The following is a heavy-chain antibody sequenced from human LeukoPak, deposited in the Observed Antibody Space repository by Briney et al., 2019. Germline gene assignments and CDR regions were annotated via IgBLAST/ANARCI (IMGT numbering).Heavy chain of an antibody. J-gene: IGHJ4*02. D-gene: IGHD3-10*01. CDR1: GFTFNTFT. CDR2: INRGGDGT. V-gene: IGHV3-23*01. Sequence: GGSLRLSCAASGFTFNTFTMNWVRQAPGKGLEWVSAINRGGDGTYYVDFVQGRFTISRDNSENTLYLQMNSLRPEDTATYYCAKGTERYREVSSFDSWGQGTQVTVSS. CDR3: AKGTERYREVSSFDS.